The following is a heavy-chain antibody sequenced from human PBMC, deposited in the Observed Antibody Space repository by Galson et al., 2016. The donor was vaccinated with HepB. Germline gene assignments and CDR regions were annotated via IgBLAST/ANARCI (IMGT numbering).Heavy chain of an antibody. Sequence: SLRLSCAASGFTFGDYAMSWFRQALGKGLEWVCFIRSKAYGGTTEYAASVKGRFTISRDDSKSIAYLQMNSLKSEDTAVYFWTRASYYGSVRHPPLGGMNVWGQGTTVTVSS. D-gene: IGHD3-10*01. CDR2: IRSKAYGGTT. J-gene: IGHJ6*02. CDR1: GFTFGDYA. V-gene: IGHV3-49*03. CDR3: TRASYYGSVRHPPLGGMNV.